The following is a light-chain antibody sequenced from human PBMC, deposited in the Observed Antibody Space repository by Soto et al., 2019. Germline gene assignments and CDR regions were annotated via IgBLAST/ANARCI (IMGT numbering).Light chain of an antibody. V-gene: IGLV1-36*01. CDR3: AAWDDSTKSHV. J-gene: IGLJ1*01. CDR1: SSNSGSNA. CDR2: CDE. Sequence: QSVLPKTPSVSGAPRQRVNISCSASSSNSGSNAVKWYQQIPGKAPKRVIYCDELLALGVAARFSGSKSGIAASLAISGLQSEDEANYFCAAWDDSTKSHVFGTGTKVTVL.